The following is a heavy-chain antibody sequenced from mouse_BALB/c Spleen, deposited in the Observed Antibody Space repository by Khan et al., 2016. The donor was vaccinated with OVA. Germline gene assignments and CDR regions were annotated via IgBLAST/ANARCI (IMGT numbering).Heavy chain of an antibody. Sequence: QIQLVQSGPELKKPGETVRISCKASGYTFTTAGIQWVQQMPGKGLKWIGWINTHSGVPKYAADFKGRFAFSLDISVNTAYLQITNLKTEDTATYFCARGGAAYYRNDGGAMEYWGQGTSVTVSS. CDR1: GYTFTTAG. CDR3: ARGGAAYYRNDGGAMEY. CDR2: INTHSGVP. J-gene: IGHJ4*01. V-gene: IGHV9-4*02. D-gene: IGHD2-14*01.